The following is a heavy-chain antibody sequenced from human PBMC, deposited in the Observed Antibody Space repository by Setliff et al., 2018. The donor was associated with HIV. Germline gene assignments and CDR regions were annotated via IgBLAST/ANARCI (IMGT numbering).Heavy chain of an antibody. Sequence: GGSLRLSCEASEFTFSSSWMHWVRQAPGKGLVWVSRINSDGSSTNYADSVKGRFTISRDNAKNTLYLQVNSLRAEDTAVYYCARGGYSYGGRGYMDVWGKGTTVTVSS. D-gene: IGHD5-18*01. CDR2: INSDGSST. CDR3: ARGGYSYGGRGYMDV. J-gene: IGHJ6*03. V-gene: IGHV3-74*01. CDR1: EFTFSSSW.